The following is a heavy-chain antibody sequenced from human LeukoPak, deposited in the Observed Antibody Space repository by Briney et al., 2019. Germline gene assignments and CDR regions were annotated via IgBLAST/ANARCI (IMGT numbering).Heavy chain of an antibody. CDR2: IYHSGST. CDR3: ARDSYSSSGLDY. D-gene: IGHD6-6*01. J-gene: IGHJ4*02. CDR1: GGSISSSNW. V-gene: IGHV4-4*02. Sequence: PSETLSLTCAVSGGSISSSNWWSWVRQPPGKGLEWIGEIYHSGSTNYNPSLKSRVTVSVDKSKNQFSLKLSSVTAADTAVYYCARDSYSSSGLDYWGQGTLVTVSS.